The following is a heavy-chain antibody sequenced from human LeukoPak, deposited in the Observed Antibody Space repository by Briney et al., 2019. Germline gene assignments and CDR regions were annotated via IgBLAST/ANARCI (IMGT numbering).Heavy chain of an antibody. CDR2: IYTSGST. CDR1: GGSISSGSYY. Sequence: SETLSLTCTVSGGSISSGSYYWSWIRQPAGKGLEWIGRIYTSGSTNYNPSLKSRVTISVDTSKNQFSPKLSSVTAADTAVYYCAREAASIAVAGTDLHGGKDYWGQGTLVTVSS. D-gene: IGHD6-19*01. J-gene: IGHJ4*02. CDR3: AREAASIAVAGTDLHGGKDY. V-gene: IGHV4-61*02.